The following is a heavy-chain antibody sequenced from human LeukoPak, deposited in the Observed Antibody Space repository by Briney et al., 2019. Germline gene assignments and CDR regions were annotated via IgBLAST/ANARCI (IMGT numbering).Heavy chain of an antibody. CDR1: GYTLTELS. Sequence: ASVKVSCKVSGYTLTELSMHWVRQAPGKGLEWMGGFDPEDGETIYAQKFQGRVTMTEDTSTDTAYMELSSLRSEDTAVYYCATSSYYDSSGYYDAFDIWGQGTMVTVSS. V-gene: IGHV1-24*01. CDR3: ATSSYYDSSGYYDAFDI. CDR2: FDPEDGET. J-gene: IGHJ3*02. D-gene: IGHD3-22*01.